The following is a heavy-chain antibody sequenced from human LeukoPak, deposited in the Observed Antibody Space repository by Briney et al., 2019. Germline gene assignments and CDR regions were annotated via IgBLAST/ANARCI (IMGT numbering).Heavy chain of an antibody. J-gene: IGHJ4*02. Sequence: PGGPLRLSCAASGFTFSGYAMSWVRQAPGKGLEWVSAISGSGGSTYYADSVKGRFTISRDNSKNTLYLQMNSLRAEDTAVYYCAKDQRGYCSSTSCYLGWDYWGQGTLVTVSS. D-gene: IGHD2-2*01. CDR1: GFTFSGYA. CDR3: AKDQRGYCSSTSCYLGWDY. V-gene: IGHV3-23*01. CDR2: ISGSGGST.